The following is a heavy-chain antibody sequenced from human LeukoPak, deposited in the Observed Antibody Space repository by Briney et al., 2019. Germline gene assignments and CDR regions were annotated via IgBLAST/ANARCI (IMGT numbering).Heavy chain of an antibody. V-gene: IGHV1-18*01. CDR3: ARDLYNWNDRIENWFDP. CDR2: ISAYNGNT. J-gene: IGHJ5*02. CDR1: GYTFTSYG. D-gene: IGHD1-1*01. Sequence: ASVKVSCKASGYTFTSYGISWVRQAPGQGLEWMGCISAYNGNTNYAQKLQGRVTMTTDTSTSTAYMELRSLRSDDTAVYYCARDLYNWNDRIENWFDPWAREPWSPSPQ.